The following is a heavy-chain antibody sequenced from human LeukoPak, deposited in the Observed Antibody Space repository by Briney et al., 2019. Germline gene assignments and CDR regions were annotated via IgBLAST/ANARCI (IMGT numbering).Heavy chain of an antibody. CDR2: IYPGDSDT. CDR1: GYSLSNYW. V-gene: IGHV5-51*01. Sequence: GESLKISCKVSGYSLSNYWIGWVRQMPGRGLEWMGIIYPGDSDTRYSPSFQGQVTFSADKSISTAYLQWNSLKASDTAMYYCARYNTGYYYFDFWGPVTLVTVSS. J-gene: IGHJ4*02. D-gene: IGHD5-12*01. CDR3: ARYNTGYYYFDF.